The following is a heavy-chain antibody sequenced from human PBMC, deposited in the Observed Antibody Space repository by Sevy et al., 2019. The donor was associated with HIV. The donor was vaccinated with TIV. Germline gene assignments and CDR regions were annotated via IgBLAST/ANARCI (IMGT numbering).Heavy chain of an antibody. V-gene: IGHV3-43D*03. J-gene: IGHJ6*02. Sequence: GGSLRLSCAASGFTFDDYAMHWVRQAPGKGLEWVSLISWDGGSTYYADSVKGRFTISRDNSKNSLYLQMISLRAEDTALYYCAKADCSGGSCYSGFSNYYYYYGMDVWGQGTTVTVSS. CDR3: AKADCSGGSCYSGFSNYYYYYGMDV. D-gene: IGHD2-15*01. CDR2: ISWDGGST. CDR1: GFTFDDYA.